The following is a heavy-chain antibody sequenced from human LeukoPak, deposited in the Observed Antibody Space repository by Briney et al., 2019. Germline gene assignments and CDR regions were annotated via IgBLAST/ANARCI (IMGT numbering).Heavy chain of an antibody. V-gene: IGHV3-7*01. CDR3: ARGIAAAGYYYYGMDV. J-gene: IGHJ6*02. Sequence: GGSLRLSCAASGFTFSSYAMSWVRQAPGKGLGWVANIKQDGSEKNYVDSVKGRFTISRDNAKNSLYLQMNSLRAEDTAVYYCARGIAAAGYYYYGMDVWGQGTTVTVSS. CDR1: GFTFSSYA. CDR2: IKQDGSEK. D-gene: IGHD6-13*01.